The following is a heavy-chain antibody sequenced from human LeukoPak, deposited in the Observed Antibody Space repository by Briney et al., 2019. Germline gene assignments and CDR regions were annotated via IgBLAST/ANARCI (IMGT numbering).Heavy chain of an antibody. CDR3: VKGGQYSSSSHFDY. CDR2: ISSKGVST. V-gene: IGHV3-64D*09. J-gene: IGHJ4*02. Sequence: GGSLRLSCSASGFTISIYAMHWVRQAPGKGLEYVSGISSKGVSTYYADSVKGRFTISRDNSKDTMFLQVSSLRAEDTAVYYCVKGGQYSSSSHFDYWGQGTLVTVSS. D-gene: IGHD6-6*01. CDR1: GFTISIYA.